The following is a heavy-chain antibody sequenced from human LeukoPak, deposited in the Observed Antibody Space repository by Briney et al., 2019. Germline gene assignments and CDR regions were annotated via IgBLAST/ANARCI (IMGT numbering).Heavy chain of an antibody. CDR3: ARDSLDYYDSSGYYYELNWFDP. J-gene: IGHJ5*02. Sequence: SVNVSCRASGGTFSSYAISWVRQAPGQGLEWMGRIIPILGIANYAQKFHGRVTITADKSTSTAYMELSSLRSEDTAVYYCARDSLDYYDSSGYYYELNWFDPWGQGTLVTVSS. V-gene: IGHV1-69*04. CDR2: IIPILGIA. CDR1: GGTFSSYA. D-gene: IGHD3-22*01.